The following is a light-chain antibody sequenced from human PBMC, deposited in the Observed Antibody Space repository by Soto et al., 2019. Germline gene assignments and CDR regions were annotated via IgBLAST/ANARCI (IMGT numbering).Light chain of an antibody. CDR2: GTS. CDR3: QQYGSLGT. CDR1: QSFSSSY. V-gene: IGKV3-20*01. J-gene: IGKJ1*01. Sequence: ENVLTQSPGTLSLSPGERATLSCRASQSFSSSYLAWYQQKPGQAPRLLIYGTSTRATGVPDRFSGSGSQTDVTLTISRLEPEDVAVYYCQQYGSLGTFGQGTRVEIK.